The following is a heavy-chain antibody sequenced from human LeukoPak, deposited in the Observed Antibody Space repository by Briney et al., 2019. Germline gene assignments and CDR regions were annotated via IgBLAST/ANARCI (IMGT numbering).Heavy chain of an antibody. D-gene: IGHD2-21*02. CDR2: MKQDGNEE. CDR1: GFTFTSSW. J-gene: IGHJ6*03. V-gene: IGHV3-7*01. CDR3: AKDPSVVVTAPYYMDV. Sequence: GGSLRLSCAASGFTFTSSWMSWVRQAPGKGLEWVANMKQDGNEEYYVDSVKGRFTISRDNSKNTLYLQMNSLRAEDTAVYYCAKDPSVVVTAPYYMDVWGKGTTVTISS.